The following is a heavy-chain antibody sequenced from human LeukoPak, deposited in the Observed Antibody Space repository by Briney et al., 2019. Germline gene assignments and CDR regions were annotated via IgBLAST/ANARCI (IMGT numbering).Heavy chain of an antibody. Sequence: GASVKVSCKASGYTFTGYYMHWVRQAPGQGLEWMGWINPNSGGTNYAQKLQGRVTMTTDTSTSTAYMELRSLRSDDTAVYYCARDPITMVRGVIIGNWFDPWGQGTLVTVSS. CDR1: GYTFTGYY. D-gene: IGHD3-10*01. V-gene: IGHV1-2*02. J-gene: IGHJ5*02. CDR3: ARDPITMVRGVIIGNWFDP. CDR2: INPNSGGT.